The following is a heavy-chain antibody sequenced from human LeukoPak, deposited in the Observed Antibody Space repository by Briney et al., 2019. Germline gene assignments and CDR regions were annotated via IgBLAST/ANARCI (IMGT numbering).Heavy chain of an antibody. V-gene: IGHV4-34*01. Sequence: SETLSLTCAVYGGSFSGYYWSWIRQPPGKGLEWIGEINHSGSTNYNPSLKSRVTISVDTSKNQFSLKLSSMTAADTAVYYCARRIYCSGGSCYEADYWGQGTLVTVSS. CDR3: ARRIYCSGGSCYEADY. CDR2: INHSGST. D-gene: IGHD2-15*01. CDR1: GGSFSGYY. J-gene: IGHJ4*02.